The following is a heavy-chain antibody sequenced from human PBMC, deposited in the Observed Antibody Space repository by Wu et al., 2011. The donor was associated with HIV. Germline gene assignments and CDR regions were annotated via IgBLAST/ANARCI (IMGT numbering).Heavy chain of an antibody. CDR2: ISAYNGDT. CDR3: AILNYEILTGYSTVDF. V-gene: IGHV1-18*01. D-gene: IGHD3-9*01. J-gene: IGHJ4*02. Sequence: QVQLVQSGAEVKKPGASVKVSCKASGYTFATYAFTWVRQAPGQGLEWMGWISAYNGDTNYAQKLQGRVTMTTDTSTTTAYMELGSLRSDDTAVYYCAILNYEILTGYSTVDFWGQGTLVTVSS. CDR1: GYTFATYA.